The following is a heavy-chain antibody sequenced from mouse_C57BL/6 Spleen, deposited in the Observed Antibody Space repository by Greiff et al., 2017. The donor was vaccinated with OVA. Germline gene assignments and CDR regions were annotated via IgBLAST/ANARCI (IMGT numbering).Heavy chain of an antibody. CDR3: ARPTVVARYFDV. CDR1: GYTFTSYG. Sequence: VQLQQSGAELARPGASVKLSCKASGYTFTSYGISWVKQRTGQGLEWIGEIYPRSGNTYYNEKFKGKATLTADKSSSTAYMELRSLTSEDSAVYFCARPTVVARYFDVWGTGTTVTVSS. D-gene: IGHD1-1*01. J-gene: IGHJ1*03. CDR2: IYPRSGNT. V-gene: IGHV1-81*01.